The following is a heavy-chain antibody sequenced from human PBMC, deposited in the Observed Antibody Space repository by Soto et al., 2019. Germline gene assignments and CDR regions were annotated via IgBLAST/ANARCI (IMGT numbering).Heavy chain of an antibody. J-gene: IGHJ4*02. V-gene: IGHV3-21*01. CDR2: ISGSGNYT. Sequence: PWGSLLVSCASSGFTFSSYSMNWVRQAPGKGLEWVSSISGSGNYTHYADFLRGRFTISRDNAKTSLYLQMNSLRAEDTAVYYCAREGINNYSEYYFDPWGQGTVVTVSS. CDR3: AREGINNYSEYYFDP. D-gene: IGHD4-4*01. CDR1: GFTFSSYS.